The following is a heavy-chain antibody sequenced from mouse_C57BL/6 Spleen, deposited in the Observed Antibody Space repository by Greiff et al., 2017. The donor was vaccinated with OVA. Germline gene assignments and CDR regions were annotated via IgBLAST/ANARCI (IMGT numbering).Heavy chain of an antibody. D-gene: IGHD2-4*01. CDR2: ISDGGSYT. Sequence: EVKLVESGGGLVKPGGSLKLSCAASGFTFSSYAMSWVRQTPEKSLEWVATISDGGSYTYYPDNVKGRFTISRDNAKNNLYLQMSHLKSEDTAMYYCARDDYDWFAYWGQGTLVTVSA. V-gene: IGHV5-4*03. J-gene: IGHJ3*01. CDR1: GFTFSSYA. CDR3: ARDDYDWFAY.